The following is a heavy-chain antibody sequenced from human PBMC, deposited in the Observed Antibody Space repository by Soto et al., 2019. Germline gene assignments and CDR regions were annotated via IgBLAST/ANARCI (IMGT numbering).Heavy chain of an antibody. V-gene: IGHV1-69*05. D-gene: IGHD6-6*01. J-gene: IGHJ4*02. CDR3: ARDGTAARPTPDY. CDR2: IIPILGTA. CDR1: RGTFRSNA. Sequence: GASAKVSCKASRGTFRSNAISWVRQAHGQGLEWMGGIIPILGTANYAQKFQGRVTMTTDTSTSTVYMELRSLRSDDTAFYYCARDGTAARPTPDYWGQGTLVTVSS.